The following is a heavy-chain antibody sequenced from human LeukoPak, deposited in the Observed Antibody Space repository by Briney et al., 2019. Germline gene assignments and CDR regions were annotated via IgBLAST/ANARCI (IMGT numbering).Heavy chain of an antibody. Sequence: ASVRVSCTASGYTFTGYYMHWVRQAPGQGLEWIGWINPNSGGTNYAQKFQGRVTMTRDTSISTAYMELSRLRSDDTAVYYCARARRNYGSGSPNWFDPWGQGTLVTVSS. CDR2: INPNSGGT. V-gene: IGHV1-2*02. CDR3: ARARRNYGSGSPNWFDP. J-gene: IGHJ5*02. CDR1: GYTFTGYY. D-gene: IGHD3-10*01.